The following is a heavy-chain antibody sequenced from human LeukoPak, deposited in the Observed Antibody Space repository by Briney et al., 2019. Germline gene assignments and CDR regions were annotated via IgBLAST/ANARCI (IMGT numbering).Heavy chain of an antibody. V-gene: IGHV1-18*01. CDR1: GYTFTSLG. J-gene: IGHJ4*02. Sequence: TPVKACCTASGYTFTSLGFSWVPQAPGHRLEWMRWISAYNGNTNYAQRLQGRVTMTTDTSTSKAYMELRSLRSDDTAVYYCARDWGYSDYSIGNYWGQGTLVTVSP. CDR2: ISAYNGNT. CDR3: ARDWGYSDYSIGNY. D-gene: IGHD4-11*01.